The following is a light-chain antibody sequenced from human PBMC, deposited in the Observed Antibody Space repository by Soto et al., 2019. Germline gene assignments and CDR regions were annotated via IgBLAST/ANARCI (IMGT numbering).Light chain of an antibody. CDR2: GAS. Sequence: EIVLTQSPGTLSLSPGESATLSCRASQSVYSKYLAWYQQKPGQAPRLLIYGASSRASGIPDRFSGGGSGTDFTLTISRLEPEDFAVYYCQHHGGSPITFGQGTRLEIK. V-gene: IGKV3-20*01. CDR1: QSVYSKY. J-gene: IGKJ5*01. CDR3: QHHGGSPIT.